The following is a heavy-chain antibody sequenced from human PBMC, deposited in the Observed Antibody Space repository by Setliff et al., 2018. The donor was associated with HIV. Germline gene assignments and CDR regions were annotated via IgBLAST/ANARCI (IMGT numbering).Heavy chain of an antibody. CDR1: GYTFTNYW. CDR2: IYPRDSAP. J-gene: IGHJ4*02. D-gene: IGHD3-10*01. V-gene: IGHV5-51*01. CDR3: ATMIRGVPMDY. Sequence: PGESLKISCKGSGYTFTNYWIGWVRQMPGKGLEWMGIIYPRDSAPKYSPSFQGQVTISTDMSVNTAYLQWNSLKTSDTAMYYCATMIRGVPMDYWSQGTLVTVSS.